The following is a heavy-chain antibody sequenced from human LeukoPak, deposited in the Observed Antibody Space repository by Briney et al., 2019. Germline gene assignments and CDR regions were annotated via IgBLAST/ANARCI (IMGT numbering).Heavy chain of an antibody. J-gene: IGHJ4*02. D-gene: IGHD3-22*01. Sequence: SETQSLTCTVSGGSFSSSSYYWGWIRQPPGKGLEWIGSIYYSGSTYYNPSLKSRVTISVDTSKNQFSLKLSSVTAADTAVYYCARHDADDSSGYYYGEFDYWGQGTLVTVSS. CDR1: GGSFSSSSYY. CDR3: ARHDADDSSGYYYGEFDY. V-gene: IGHV4-39*01. CDR2: IYYSGST.